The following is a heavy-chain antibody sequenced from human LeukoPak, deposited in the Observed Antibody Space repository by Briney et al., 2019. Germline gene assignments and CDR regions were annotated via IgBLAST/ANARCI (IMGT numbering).Heavy chain of an antibody. CDR3: AKPKGEWELLLYFDY. CDR1: GFTFSSYG. D-gene: IGHD1-26*01. J-gene: IGHJ4*02. V-gene: IGHV3-30*18. CDR2: ISYDGSNK. Sequence: GRSLRLSCAASGFTFSSYGMHWVRQAPGKGLEWVAVISYDGSNKYYADSVKGRFTISRDNSKNTLYLQMNSLRAEDTAVYYCAKPKGEWELLLYFDYWGQGTLVTVSS.